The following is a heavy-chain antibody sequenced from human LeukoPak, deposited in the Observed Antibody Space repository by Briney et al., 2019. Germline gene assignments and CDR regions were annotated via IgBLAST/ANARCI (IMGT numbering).Heavy chain of an antibody. CDR1: GFTFRTYG. D-gene: IGHD2-15*01. J-gene: IGHJ4*02. Sequence: GGSLRLSCVASGFTFRTYGMNWVRQAPGKGLQWVSGISPTGGGTYHADSVRGRLTISRDSSKNTLYLQMSSLRAEDAGVYYCAKAPVTTCSGTFCYPFDYWGQGTLVTVSS. CDR2: ISPTGGGT. V-gene: IGHV3-23*01. CDR3: AKAPVTTCSGTFCYPFDY.